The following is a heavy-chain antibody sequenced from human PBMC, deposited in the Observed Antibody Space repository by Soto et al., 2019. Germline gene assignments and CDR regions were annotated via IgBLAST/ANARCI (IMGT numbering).Heavy chain of an antibody. CDR1: GGSISSGGYS. CDR3: ARAAMYYASSGYYYYFDY. Sequence: QLQLQESGSGLVKPSQTLSLTCAVSGGSISSGGYSWSWIRQPPGKGLEWIGYIYHSGSTYYNPSLKSRVTISVDRSKNQFSLKLSSVTAADTAVYYCARAAMYYASSGYYYYFDYWGQGTLVTVSS. CDR2: IYHSGST. J-gene: IGHJ4*02. D-gene: IGHD3-22*01. V-gene: IGHV4-30-2*01.